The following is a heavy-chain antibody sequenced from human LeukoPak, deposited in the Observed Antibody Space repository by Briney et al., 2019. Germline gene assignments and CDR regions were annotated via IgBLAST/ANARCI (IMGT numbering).Heavy chain of an antibody. V-gene: IGHV3-30*03. D-gene: IGHD6-19*01. CDR3: AAVAGISAEYFQH. CDR2: ISYDGSNK. Sequence: GGSLRLSCAASGFTFSSYGMHWARQAPGKGLEWVAVISYDGSNKYYADSVKGRFTISRDNSKNTLYLQMNSLRAEDTAVYYCAAVAGISAEYFQHWGQGTLVTVSS. J-gene: IGHJ1*01. CDR1: GFTFSSYG.